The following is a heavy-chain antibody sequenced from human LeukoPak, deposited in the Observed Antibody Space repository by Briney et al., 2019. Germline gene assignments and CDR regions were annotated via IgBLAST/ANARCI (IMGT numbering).Heavy chain of an antibody. CDR3: ARHIRAGGYYKPHWDY. D-gene: IGHD3-10*01. Sequence: SETLSLTCTVSGGSISSYYWSWIRKPPGKGLEWIGYIYYSGSTNYNPSLKSRVTISVDTSKNQFSLKLSSVTAADTAVYYCARHIRAGGYYKPHWDYWGQGTLVTVSS. CDR2: IYYSGST. CDR1: GGSISSYY. V-gene: IGHV4-59*08. J-gene: IGHJ4*02.